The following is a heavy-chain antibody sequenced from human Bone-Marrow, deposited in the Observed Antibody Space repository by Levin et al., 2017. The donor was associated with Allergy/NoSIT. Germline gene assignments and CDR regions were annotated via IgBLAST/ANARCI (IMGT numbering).Heavy chain of an antibody. J-gene: IGHJ4*02. V-gene: IGHV4-31*03. Sequence: SQTLSLTCSVSGGSISRGGFYWNWVRQRPGKGLQWLGYIFYSGITYYNPSLKSRVSLSVDTSKNQFSLELSSVTAADTAVYYCALTSITMVRGVILGPFDFWGQGTLATVSS. D-gene: IGHD3-10*01. CDR1: GGSISRGGFY. CDR2: IFYSGIT. CDR3: ALTSITMVRGVILGPFDF.